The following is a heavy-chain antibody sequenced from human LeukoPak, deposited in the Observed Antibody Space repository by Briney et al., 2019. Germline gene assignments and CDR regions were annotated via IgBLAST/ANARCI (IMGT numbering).Heavy chain of an antibody. CDR3: AREYSSSSGGDY. J-gene: IGHJ4*02. CDR2: IWYDGSNK. D-gene: IGHD6-6*01. Sequence: GGSLRLSCAGAGFTFSNYAMTWVRQAPGKGLEWVAIIWYDGSNKYYADSVKGRFTISRDNSKNTLYLQMNSLRAEDTAVYYCAREYSSSSGGDYWGQGTLVTVSS. V-gene: IGHV3-33*08. CDR1: GFTFSNYA.